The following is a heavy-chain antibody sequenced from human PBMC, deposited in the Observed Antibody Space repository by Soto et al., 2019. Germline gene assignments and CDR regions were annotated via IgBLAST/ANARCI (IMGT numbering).Heavy chain of an antibody. Sequence: GGSLRLSCAASGFTFSSYAMSWVRQAPGKGLEWVSVIRGSGDNTYYADSVKGRFTISRDNSKNTLYLQMNSLRAEDTAVYYCAKTEIPVAAATRVFDYWGQGTLVTVSS. CDR1: GFTFSSYA. CDR3: AKTEIPVAAATRVFDY. CDR2: IRGSGDNT. J-gene: IGHJ4*02. V-gene: IGHV3-23*01. D-gene: IGHD6-19*01.